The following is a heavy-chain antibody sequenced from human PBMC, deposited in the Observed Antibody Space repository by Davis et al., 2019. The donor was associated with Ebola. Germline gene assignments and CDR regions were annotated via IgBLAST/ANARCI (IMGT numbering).Heavy chain of an antibody. Sequence: MPSETLSLTCTVSGGSISSYYWSWIRQPPGKGLEWNGYIYYSGTTNYNPSLKSRVTISVDTSKNQFSLKLSSVTAADTAVYYCARVGYDSSGYYLTYYFDYWGQGTLVTVSS. V-gene: IGHV4-59*01. CDR2: IYYSGTT. D-gene: IGHD3-22*01. J-gene: IGHJ4*02. CDR3: ARVGYDSSGYYLTYYFDY. CDR1: GGSISSYY.